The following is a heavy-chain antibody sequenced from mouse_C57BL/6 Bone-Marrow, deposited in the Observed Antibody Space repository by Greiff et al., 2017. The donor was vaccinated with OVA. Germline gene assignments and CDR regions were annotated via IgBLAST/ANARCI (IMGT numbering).Heavy chain of an antibody. CDR1: GFNIKDDY. CDR2: IDPENGDT. CDR3: TTTGITTAFDY. V-gene: IGHV14-4*01. J-gene: IGHJ2*01. D-gene: IGHD1-1*01. Sequence: EVQLQESGAELVRPGASVKLSCTASGFNIKDDYMHWVKQRPEQGLEWIGWIDPENGDTEYASKFQGKATITADTSSNTAYLQLSSLTSEDTAVYYCTTTGITTAFDYWGQGTTLTVSS.